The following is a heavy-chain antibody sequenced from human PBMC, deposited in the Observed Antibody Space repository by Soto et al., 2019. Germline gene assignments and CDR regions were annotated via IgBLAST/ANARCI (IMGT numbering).Heavy chain of an antibody. CDR2: ISAYNGNT. CDR1: GYTFTSYG. CDR3: GSTNYNPSLKSRVTISVDTSKNQFSLKLSSVTAADTAVYYCARDSPSYYYDSSGYYYANYYYGMDV. V-gene: IGHV1-18*01. J-gene: IGHJ6*02. D-gene: IGHD3-10*01. Sequence: ASVKVSCKASGYTFTSYGISWVRQAPGQGLEWMGWISAYNGNTNYAQKLQGRVTMTTDTSTSTAYMELRSLRSDDPAVYYCGSTNYNPSLKSRVTISVDTSKNQFSLKLSSVTAADTAVYYCARDSPSYYYDSSGYYYANYYYGMDVWGQGTTVTVSS.